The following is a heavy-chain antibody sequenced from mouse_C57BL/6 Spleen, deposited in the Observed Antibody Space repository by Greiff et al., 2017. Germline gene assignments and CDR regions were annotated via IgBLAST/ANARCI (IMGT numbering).Heavy chain of an antibody. D-gene: IGHD3-2*02. V-gene: IGHV1-69*01. CDR3: ARVDSSGYDY. J-gene: IGHJ2*01. CDR1: GYTFTSYW. Sequence: QVQLQQPGAELVMPGASVKLSCKASGYTFTSYWMHWVKQRPGQGLEWIGELDPSDSYTNYNQKFKGKSTLTVDKSSSTAYMQLSSLTSEDSAVYYCARVDSSGYDYWGQGTTLTVSS. CDR2: LDPSDSYT.